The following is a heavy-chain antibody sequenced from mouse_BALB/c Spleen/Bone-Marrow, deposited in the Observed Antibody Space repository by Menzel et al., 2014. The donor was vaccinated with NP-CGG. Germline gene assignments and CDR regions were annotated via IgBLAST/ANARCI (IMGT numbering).Heavy chain of an antibody. Sequence: QVQLQQSGAELMKPGASVEISCKASGYTFSNFWIEWVKQRPGQGLEWLGEILPGTGSSRYNGQFKDKATFTADTSSNTAFMQLSSLTSEDSAVYDCARYDGYLYFDVWGAGTTVTVSS. CDR3: ARYDGYLYFDV. D-gene: IGHD2-3*01. CDR2: ILPGTGSS. CDR1: GYTFSNFW. J-gene: IGHJ1*01. V-gene: IGHV1-9*01.